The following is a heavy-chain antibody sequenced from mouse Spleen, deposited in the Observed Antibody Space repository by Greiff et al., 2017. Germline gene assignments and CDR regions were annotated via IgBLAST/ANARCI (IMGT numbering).Heavy chain of an antibody. J-gene: IGHJ2*01. CDR3: ARVGYSYSFDY. V-gene: IGHV1-53*01. D-gene: IGHD2-12*01. CDR2: INPSNGGT. CDR1: GYTFTSYY. Sequence: VQLQQPGAELVKPGASVKLSCKASGYTFTSYYMYWVKQRPGQGLEWIGGINPSNGGTNYNEKFKSKATLTVDKSSSTAYMQLSSLTSEDSAVYYCARVGYSYSFDYLGQGTTLTVSS.